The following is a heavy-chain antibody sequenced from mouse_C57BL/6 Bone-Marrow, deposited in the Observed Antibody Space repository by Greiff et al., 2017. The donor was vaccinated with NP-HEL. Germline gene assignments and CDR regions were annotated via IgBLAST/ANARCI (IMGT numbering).Heavy chain of an antibody. D-gene: IGHD1-1*01. CDR3: AREEGFYYYGSPRAMDY. V-gene: IGHV1-69*01. CDR2: IDPSDSYT. CDR1: GYTFTSYW. Sequence: QVQLQQPGAELVMPGASVKLSCKASGYTFTSYWMHWVKQRPGQGLEWIGEIDPSDSYTNYNQKFKGKSTLTVDKSSSTAYMQLSSLTSEDSAVYYCAREEGFYYYGSPRAMDYWGQGTSVTVSS. J-gene: IGHJ4*01.